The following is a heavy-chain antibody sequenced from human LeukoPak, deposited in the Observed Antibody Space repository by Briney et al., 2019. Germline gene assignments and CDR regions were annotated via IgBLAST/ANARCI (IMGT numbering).Heavy chain of an antibody. D-gene: IGHD2-21*02. V-gene: IGHV3-11*01. CDR1: GFTFSDYY. CDR3: ATRVYCGGDCYSSHGMDV. CDR2: INNSGITI. Sequence: GGSLRLSCAASGFTFSDYYMSWIRQASGKGLEWVSYINNSGITIYYADSVKGRFTISRDNAKNSLYLQMNSLRPEDTAVYYCATRVYCGGDCYSSHGMDVWGPGTTVTVSS. J-gene: IGHJ6*02.